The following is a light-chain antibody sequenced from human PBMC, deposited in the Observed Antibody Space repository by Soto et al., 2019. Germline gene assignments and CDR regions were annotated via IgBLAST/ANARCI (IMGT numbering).Light chain of an antibody. CDR1: SSDVGGYNY. J-gene: IGLJ1*01. V-gene: IGLV2-14*03. Sequence: QSALTQPASVSGSPGQSITISCTGTSSDVGGYNYVSWYQQHPGKAPKLMIYDVSDRPSGVSNRFAASKSGNTASLTISGLQAEDEADYYCCSYTSSSTPWVSGTGTKVTVL. CDR3: CSYTSSSTPWV. CDR2: DVS.